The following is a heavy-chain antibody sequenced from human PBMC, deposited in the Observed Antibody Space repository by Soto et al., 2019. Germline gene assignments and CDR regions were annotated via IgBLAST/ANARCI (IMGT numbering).Heavy chain of an antibody. D-gene: IGHD6-13*01. CDR1: GGSISSSSYY. V-gene: IGHV4-39*01. CDR3: ARQSYSSSWYLDY. J-gene: IGHJ4*02. Sequence: SETLSLTCTVSGGSISSSSYYWGWIRQPPGKGLKWIGSIYYSGSTYYNPSLKSRVTISVDTSKNQFSLKLSSVTAADTAVYYCARQSYSSSWYLDYWGQGTLVTVSS. CDR2: IYYSGST.